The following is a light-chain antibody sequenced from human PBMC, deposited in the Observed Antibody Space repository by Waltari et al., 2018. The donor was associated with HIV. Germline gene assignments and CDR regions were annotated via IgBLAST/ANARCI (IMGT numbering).Light chain of an antibody. V-gene: IGLV1-40*01. J-gene: IGLJ2*01. CDR1: SSNIGAGYD. CDR3: QSYDSSLKVI. Sequence: QSVLTQPPSVPGAPGQRVTISCTGSSSNIGAGYDVQWYQQFPGSVPRLLIYDNTNRPSGVPDRFSASKSGTSASLAISGLQAEDEADYYCQSYDSSLKVIFGGGTKVTVL. CDR2: DNT.